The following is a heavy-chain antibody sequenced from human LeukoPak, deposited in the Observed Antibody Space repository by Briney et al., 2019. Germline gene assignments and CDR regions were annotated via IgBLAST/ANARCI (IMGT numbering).Heavy chain of an antibody. Sequence: GGSLRLSCAASGFTFSSYAMSWVRQAPGKGLEWVSAISGSGGSTYYADSVEGRFTISRDNSKNTLYLQMNSLGAEDTAVYYCAKDRKWELPIDAFDIWGQGTMVTVSS. CDR1: GFTFSSYA. J-gene: IGHJ3*02. V-gene: IGHV3-23*01. D-gene: IGHD1-26*01. CDR2: ISGSGGST. CDR3: AKDRKWELPIDAFDI.